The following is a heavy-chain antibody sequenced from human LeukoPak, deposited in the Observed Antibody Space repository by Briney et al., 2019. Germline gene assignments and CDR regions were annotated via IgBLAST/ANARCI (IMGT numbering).Heavy chain of an antibody. D-gene: IGHD6-19*01. CDR1: GFPFSHYA. CDR2: ISGGDGDSV. CDR3: VKGGWADY. J-gene: IGHJ4*02. V-gene: IGHV3-23*01. Sequence: PGGSLRLSCAASGFPFSHYAMTWVRQAPGKGLEWVSAISGGDGDSVYYADSVKGRFTISRDNSKNTLYLQMNSLTAVDTALYYCVKGGWADYWGQGTLVTVSS.